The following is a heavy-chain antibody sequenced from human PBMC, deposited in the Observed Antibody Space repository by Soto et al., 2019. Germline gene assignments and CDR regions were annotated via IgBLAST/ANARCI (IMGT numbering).Heavy chain of an antibody. CDR1: TYTFTNYY. J-gene: IGHJ3*02. CDR2: INPSGGST. V-gene: IGHV1-46*01. D-gene: IGHD5-12*01. Sequence: SEKLSCKASTYTFTNYYIHWVRQAPGQGLEWMGVINPSGGSTKYAQKFQGRVTMTRDTSTSTVYMEVSSLKSDDTAMYYFTTISDVFDMRG. CDR3: TTISDVFDM.